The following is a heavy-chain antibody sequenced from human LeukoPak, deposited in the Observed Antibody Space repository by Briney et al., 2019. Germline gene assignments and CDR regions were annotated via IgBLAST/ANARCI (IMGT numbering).Heavy chain of an antibody. V-gene: IGHV3-23*01. CDR3: AKVKIFGSIGGPLDY. CDR2: ISGSGGST. D-gene: IGHD3-3*01. Sequence: GGSLRLSCAASGFTFSSYAMSWVRQAPGKGLEWVSAISGSGGSTYYADSVKGRFTISRDNSKNTLYLQMNSLRAEDTAVYYCAKVKIFGSIGGPLDYWGQGTLVTVSS. J-gene: IGHJ4*02. CDR1: GFTFSSYA.